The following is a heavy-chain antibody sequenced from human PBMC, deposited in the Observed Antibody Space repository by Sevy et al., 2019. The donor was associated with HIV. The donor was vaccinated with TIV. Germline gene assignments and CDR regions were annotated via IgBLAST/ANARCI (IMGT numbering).Heavy chain of an antibody. CDR2: IYYSGST. J-gene: IGHJ4*02. D-gene: IGHD3-9*01. V-gene: IGHV4-59*01. CDR3: ARVSKSDDILTD. CDR1: GGSISSYY. Sequence: SETLSLTCTVSGGSISSYYWSWIRQPPGKGLEWIGYIYYSGSTNYNPSLKSRVTISVDTSKNQFSLKLSSVTAADTAVYYCARVSKSDDILTDWGQGTLVTVSS.